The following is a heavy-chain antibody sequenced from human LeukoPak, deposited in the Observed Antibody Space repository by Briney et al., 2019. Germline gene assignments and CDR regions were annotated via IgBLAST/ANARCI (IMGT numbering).Heavy chain of an antibody. CDR3: ARDPTTEETVPYYFDD. CDR1: GGSFIGYH. D-gene: IGHD4-23*01. CDR2: INHRGGT. V-gene: IGHV4-34*01. J-gene: IGHJ4*02. Sequence: PETLSLTCAVSGGSFIGYHWNWIRQSPGKGLEWIAEINHRGGTNYNPSLKSRVTISIDTSKDQFSLNLKSVTAADTAVYYCARDPTTEETVPYYFDDWGQGTLVTVSS.